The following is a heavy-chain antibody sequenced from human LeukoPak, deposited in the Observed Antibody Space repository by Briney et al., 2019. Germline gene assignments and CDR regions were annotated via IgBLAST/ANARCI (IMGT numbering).Heavy chain of an antibody. CDR3: ARGLIGMIVVVTGAFDI. V-gene: IGHV3-53*01. J-gene: IGHJ3*02. CDR2: IYSGGST. D-gene: IGHD3-22*01. CDR1: GFTVSSNY. Sequence: RGSLRLSCAASGFTVSSNYMSWVRQAPGKGLEWVSVIYSGGSTYYADSVKGRFTISRDNSKNTLYLQMNSLRAEDTAVYYCARGLIGMIVVVTGAFDIWGQGTMVTVSS.